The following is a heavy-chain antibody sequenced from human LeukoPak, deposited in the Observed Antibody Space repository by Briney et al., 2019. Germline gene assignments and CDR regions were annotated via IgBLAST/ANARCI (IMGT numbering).Heavy chain of an antibody. J-gene: IGHJ6*03. Sequence: PSETLSLTCAVYGGSFSGYYWSWIRQPPGKGPEWIGEINHSGSTNYNPSLKSRVTISVDTSKNQFSLKLSSVTAADTAVYYCARGRGGYALYYYYYMDVWGKGTTVTVSS. CDR1: GGSFSGYY. V-gene: IGHV4-34*01. CDR3: ARGRGGYALYYYYYMDV. D-gene: IGHD5-12*01. CDR2: INHSGST.